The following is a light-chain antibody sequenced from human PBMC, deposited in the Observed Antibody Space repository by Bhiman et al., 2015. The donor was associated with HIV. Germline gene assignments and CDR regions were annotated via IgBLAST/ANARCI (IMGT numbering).Light chain of an antibody. CDR3: SSYAGSNNFYV. CDR1: KLGDKY. CDR2: QDS. V-gene: IGLV3-1*01. J-gene: IGLJ1*01. Sequence: SYELTQPPSVSVSPGQTASITCSGDKLGDKYACWYQQKPGQSPVLVIYQDSKRPSGVPDRFSGSKSGNTASLTVSGLQAEDEADYYCSSYAGSNNFYVFGTGTKVTVL.